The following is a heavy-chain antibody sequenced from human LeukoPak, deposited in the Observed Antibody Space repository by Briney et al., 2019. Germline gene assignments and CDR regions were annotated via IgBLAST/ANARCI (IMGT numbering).Heavy chain of an antibody. D-gene: IGHD3-10*01. CDR2: ISWNSGSI. V-gene: IGHV3-9*01. CDR3: AKGSLWFGEFER. CDR1: GFTFSSYS. J-gene: IGHJ5*02. Sequence: GGSLRLSCAASGFTFSSYSMNWVRQAPGKGLEWVSGISWNSGSIGYADSVKGRFTISRDNAKNSLYLQMNSLRAEDTALYYCAKGSLWFGEFERWGQGTLVTVSS.